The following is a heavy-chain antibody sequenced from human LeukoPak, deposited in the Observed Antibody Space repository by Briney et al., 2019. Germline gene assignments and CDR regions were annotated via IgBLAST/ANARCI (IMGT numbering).Heavy chain of an antibody. J-gene: IGHJ6*03. D-gene: IGHD3-3*01. V-gene: IGHV3-23*01. CDR3: AKDRRYNIRFLPDPYYMDV. CDR2: ISGSGGST. CDR1: GFTFSSYA. Sequence: GGSLRLSCAASGFTFSSYAMSWVRQAPGKGREWVSAISGSGGSTYYADSVKGRFTISRDNSKNTLYLQMNSLRAEDTAVYYCAKDRRYNIRFLPDPYYMDVWGKGTTVTVSS.